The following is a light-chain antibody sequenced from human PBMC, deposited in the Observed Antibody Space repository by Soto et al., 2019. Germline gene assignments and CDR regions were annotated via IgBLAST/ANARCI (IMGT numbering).Light chain of an antibody. J-gene: IGKJ2*01. CDR1: QSISSW. Sequence: DIQMTQSPSTLSASVGDRDTITCRASQSISSWLAWYQQKPGKAPKLLIYDASSLESGVPSRFSGSGSGTEFTLTICSLQPDDFATYYCQQYNSYHTFGQGTKLEIK. V-gene: IGKV1-5*01. CDR3: QQYNSYHT. CDR2: DAS.